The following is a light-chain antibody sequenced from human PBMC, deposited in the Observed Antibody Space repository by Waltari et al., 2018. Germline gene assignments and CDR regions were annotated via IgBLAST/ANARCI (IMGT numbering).Light chain of an antibody. J-gene: IGLJ3*02. Sequence: QSALTQPASVSGSPGQSITISCTGTTSDLGGYNYASWYQPHPGKAPKLMIYDVSSRPSGISRRFSGSKFGNTASLTISRLQPEDEADYYCSSFTSSSTWVFGGGTKLTVL. CDR2: DVS. V-gene: IGLV2-14*03. CDR1: TSDLGGYNY. CDR3: SSFTSSSTWV.